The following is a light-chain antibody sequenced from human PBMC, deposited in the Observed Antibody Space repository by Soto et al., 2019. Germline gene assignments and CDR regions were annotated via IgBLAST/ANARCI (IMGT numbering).Light chain of an antibody. CDR2: KAS. Sequence: DIQMTQSPSTLPASVGDRVTITCRASQSISNRLAWYQQKPGKAPKLLIYKASSLESGVPSRFSGSGSGTEFTLTISSLQPDDFATYYCQQYNPYSPYTFGQGTKVDIK. CDR1: QSISNR. J-gene: IGKJ2*01. V-gene: IGKV1-5*03. CDR3: QQYNPYSPYT.